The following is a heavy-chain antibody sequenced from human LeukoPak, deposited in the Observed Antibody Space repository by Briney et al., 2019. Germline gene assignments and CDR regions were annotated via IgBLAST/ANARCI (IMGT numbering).Heavy chain of an antibody. D-gene: IGHD3-22*01. CDR1: GYTFTGYY. Sequence: GASVKVSCKASGYTFTGYYMHWVRQAPGQGLEWMGRINPNSGGTNHAQKFQGRVTMTRDTSISTAYMELSRLRSDDTAVYYCARPIVDDAFDIWGQGTMVTVSS. V-gene: IGHV1-2*06. J-gene: IGHJ3*02. CDR2: INPNSGGT. CDR3: ARPIVDDAFDI.